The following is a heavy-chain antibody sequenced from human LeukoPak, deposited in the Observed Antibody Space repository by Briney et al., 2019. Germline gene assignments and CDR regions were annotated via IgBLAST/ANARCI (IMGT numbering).Heavy chain of an antibody. D-gene: IGHD3-22*01. CDR1: GGSISSYY. Sequence: PSETLSLTCTGSGGSISSYYWSWIRQPPGKGLEWIGYIYYSGSTNYNPSLKSRVTISVDTSKNQFSLKLSSVTAADTAVYYCARSEYYDSSGYYYHGAFDIWGQGTMVTVSS. CDR3: ARSEYYDSSGYYYHGAFDI. CDR2: IYYSGST. V-gene: IGHV4-59*01. J-gene: IGHJ3*02.